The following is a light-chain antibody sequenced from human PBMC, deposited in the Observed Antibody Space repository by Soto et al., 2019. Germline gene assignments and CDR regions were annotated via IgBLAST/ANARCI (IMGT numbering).Light chain of an antibody. CDR3: QQHNTYSRT. Sequence: DIQMTQSPPTLSASVGDRFTITCRASQSISGWLAWYQQKPGKAPNLLIYQASTLESGVPSRFSGSGSGTEFTLTISSLQPDDFATYHCQQHNTYSRTFGQGTKVEIK. CDR1: QSISGW. V-gene: IGKV1-5*03. CDR2: QAS. J-gene: IGKJ1*01.